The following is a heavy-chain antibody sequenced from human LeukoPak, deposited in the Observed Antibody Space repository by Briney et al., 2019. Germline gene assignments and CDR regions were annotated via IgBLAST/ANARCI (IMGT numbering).Heavy chain of an antibody. V-gene: IGHV4-34*01. J-gene: IGHJ4*02. CDR1: GFTFSSYW. D-gene: IGHD3-10*01. CDR3: ARGRSYYYGSGSYYKPTPFDY. CDR2: INHSGST. Sequence: GSLRLSCAASGFTFSSYWMSWIRQPPGKGLEWIGEINHSGSTNYNPSLKSRVTISVDTSKNQFSLKLSSVTAADTAVYYCARGRSYYYGSGSYYKPTPFDYWGQGTLVTISS.